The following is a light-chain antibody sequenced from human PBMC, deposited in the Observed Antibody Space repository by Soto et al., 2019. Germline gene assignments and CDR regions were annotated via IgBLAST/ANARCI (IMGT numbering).Light chain of an antibody. CDR3: YQYGTSWT. Sequence: EIVLTQSPGTLSLSPGERATLSCRASQSVSSGFLAWYQQKPGQSPRLLIYGASTRATGIPDRFSGSGSGTDFTLTISRLEPEDFEVYYCYQYGTSWTFGQGTKVEMK. V-gene: IGKV3-20*01. CDR1: QSVSSGF. CDR2: GAS. J-gene: IGKJ1*01.